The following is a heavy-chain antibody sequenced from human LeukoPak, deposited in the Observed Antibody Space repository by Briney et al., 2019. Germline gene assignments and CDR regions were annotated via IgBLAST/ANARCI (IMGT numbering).Heavy chain of an antibody. V-gene: IGHV3-30*18. Sequence: GGSLRLSCAASGFTFSNYGMHWVRQAPGQGLEWAAVMSYDGISKYYADSVRGRVTISRDNSKNTLYLQIHSLRVEDTAVYYCAKDLRHNWDYDCWGQGTLVTVSS. J-gene: IGHJ4*02. CDR2: MSYDGISK. CDR3: AKDLRHNWDYDC. CDR1: GFTFSNYG. D-gene: IGHD1-20*01.